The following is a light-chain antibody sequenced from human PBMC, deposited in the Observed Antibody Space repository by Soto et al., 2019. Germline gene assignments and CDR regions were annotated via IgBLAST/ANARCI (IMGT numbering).Light chain of an antibody. CDR1: QGIIDE. CDR2: AAS. J-gene: IGKJ5*01. CDR3: QQADSLPLVT. V-gene: IGKV1-6*01. Sequence: AIQMTQSPSSLSASVGDRVTITCRASQGIIDELGWYQQKAGKAPNLLISAASRLQSGVPSRFSGRGSGTDFTLTISSLQPEDFATYYCQQADSLPLVTFGQGTRLEI.